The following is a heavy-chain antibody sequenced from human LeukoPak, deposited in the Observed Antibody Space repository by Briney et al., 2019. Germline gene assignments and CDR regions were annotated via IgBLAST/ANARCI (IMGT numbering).Heavy chain of an antibody. V-gene: IGHV3-21*01. D-gene: IGHD4-17*01. J-gene: IGHJ3*02. Sequence: GGSLRLSCAASGFTFTNYRMTWVRQARGKGREWVSSIRSTSGYIFYADSVQGRFTLSRDNAKTSLYLQMNSLRAEDTAVYYCARENGDYADAFDIWGQGTMLTVSS. CDR2: IRSTSGYI. CDR1: GFTFTNYR. CDR3: ARENGDYADAFDI.